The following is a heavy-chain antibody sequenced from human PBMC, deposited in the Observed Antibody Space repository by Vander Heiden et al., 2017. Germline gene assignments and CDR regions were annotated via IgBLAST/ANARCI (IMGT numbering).Heavy chain of an antibody. CDR2: IYVGDAT. CDR1: GFSVIDNY. J-gene: IGHJ3*02. V-gene: IGHV3-53*01. CDR3: ARGWRGGFDI. Sequence: EVQLVESGGGLIQPGGSLRLSCAASGFSVIDNYMTWVRQAPGKGLEWVSVIYVGDATSYADSVKGRFTISRDNSKNMVHLQMNRMRVEDTAVYYCARGWRGGFDIWGHGTMVTVSS. D-gene: IGHD2-15*01.